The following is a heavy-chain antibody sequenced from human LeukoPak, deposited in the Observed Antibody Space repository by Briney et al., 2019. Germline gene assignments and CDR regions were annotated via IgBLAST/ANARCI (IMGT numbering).Heavy chain of an antibody. D-gene: IGHD3-9*01. CDR3: ARPRYFDWSLRDDAFDI. J-gene: IGHJ3*02. V-gene: IGHV3-33*01. Sequence: GTSLRLSCAASGFTFSSYGMHWVRQAPGKGLEWVAVIWYDGSNKYYADSVKGRFTISRDNSKNTLYLQMNSLRAEDTAVYYCARPRYFDWSLRDDAFDIWGQGTMVTVSS. CDR1: GFTFSSYG. CDR2: IWYDGSNK.